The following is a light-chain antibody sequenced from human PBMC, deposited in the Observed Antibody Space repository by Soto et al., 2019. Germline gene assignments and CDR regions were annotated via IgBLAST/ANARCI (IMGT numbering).Light chain of an antibody. CDR1: QSVSSSY. Sequence: EIVMTQSPATLSVSPGERATLSCRASQSVSSSYLAWYQQKPGQAPRFLIYGASSRATGIPDRFSGSGSGTDFTLTISRLEPEDFAVYYCQQYGSSPWTFGQGTKVDI. V-gene: IGKV3-20*01. CDR2: GAS. J-gene: IGKJ1*01. CDR3: QQYGSSPWT.